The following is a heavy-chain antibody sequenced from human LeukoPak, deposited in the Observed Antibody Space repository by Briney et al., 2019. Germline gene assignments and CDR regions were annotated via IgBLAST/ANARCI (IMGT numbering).Heavy chain of an antibody. V-gene: IGHV4-59*12. CDR1: GGSISSYY. Sequence: SETLSLTCTVSGGSISSYYWSWIRQPPGKGLEWIGYIYYTGSTNYNPSLKSRVTISVDRSKNQFSLKLSSVTAADTAVYYCARGSRGLGELLPRPHFDYWGQGTLVTVSS. D-gene: IGHD3-10*01. J-gene: IGHJ4*02. CDR2: IYYTGST. CDR3: ARGSRGLGELLPRPHFDY.